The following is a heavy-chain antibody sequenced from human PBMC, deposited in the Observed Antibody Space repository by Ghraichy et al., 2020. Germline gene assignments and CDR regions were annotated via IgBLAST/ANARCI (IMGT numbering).Heavy chain of an antibody. CDR1: GFTFDDYA. J-gene: IGHJ6*02. Sequence: LTCAASGFTFDDYAMHWVRQAPGKGLEWVSLISGDGGSTYYADSVKGRFTISRDNSKNSLYLQMNSLRTEDTALYYCAKDVSYGGNSPAYYYYYGMDVWGQGTTVTVSS. V-gene: IGHV3-43*02. CDR3: AKDVSYGGNSPAYYYYYGMDV. D-gene: IGHD4-23*01. CDR2: ISGDGGST.